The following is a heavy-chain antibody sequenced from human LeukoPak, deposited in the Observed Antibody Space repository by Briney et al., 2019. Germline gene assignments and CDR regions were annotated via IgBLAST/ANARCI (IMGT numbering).Heavy chain of an antibody. D-gene: IGHD3-10*01. J-gene: IGHJ3*01. V-gene: IGHV4-39*01. CDR2: IYYTGST. CDR1: GVSISSYY. CDR3: ARHSSYYGSGTYYAFNV. Sequence: SETLSLTCTVSGVSISSYYWGWIRQPPGKGLEWIGTIYYTGSTHYSPSLKRRGTISVDTSKTQFSLNLTSVTAADTAAYYCARHSSYYGSGTYYAFNVWGQGTMVTDSS.